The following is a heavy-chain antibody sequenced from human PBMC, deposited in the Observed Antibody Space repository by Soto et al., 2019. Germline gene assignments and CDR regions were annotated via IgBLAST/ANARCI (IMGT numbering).Heavy chain of an antibody. D-gene: IGHD3-22*01. CDR2: IIPIFGTA. J-gene: IGHJ3*02. V-gene: IGHV1-69*13. CDR3: ARVKNYYDSSGYHDAFDI. CDR1: GGTFSSYA. Sequence: GASVKVSCKASGGTFSSYAIIWVRQAPGQGLEWMGGIIPIFGTANYAQKFQGRVTITADESTSTAYMELSSLRSEDTAVYYCARVKNYYDSSGYHDAFDIWGQGTMVTVS.